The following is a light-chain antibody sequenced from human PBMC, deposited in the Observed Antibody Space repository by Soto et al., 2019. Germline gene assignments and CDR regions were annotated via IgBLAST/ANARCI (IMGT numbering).Light chain of an antibody. J-gene: IGLJ1*01. Sequence: QSALTQPPSASGSPGQSATISCTGTSSDVGAYDYVSWYQQHPGKAPKLMIYEINKRPSGVPDRFSGSKSGNTASLTVSGLQAEDEADYYCSSFAGSNNFPYVFGTGTKVTGL. V-gene: IGLV2-8*01. CDR1: SSDVGAYDY. CDR3: SSFAGSNNFPYV. CDR2: EIN.